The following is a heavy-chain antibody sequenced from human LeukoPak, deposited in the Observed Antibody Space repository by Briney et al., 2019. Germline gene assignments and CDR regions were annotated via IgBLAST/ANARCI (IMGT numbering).Heavy chain of an antibody. CDR3: ARGRVRETSPFDC. CDR2: INHSGST. V-gene: IGHV4-4*02. Sequence: PSETLSLTCAVSGGSISSSNWWSWVRQPPEKGLEWIGEINHSGSTNYNPSLKSRVTISVDTSKNQFSLKLSSVTAADTAVYYCARGRVRETSPFDCWGQGTLVTVSP. J-gene: IGHJ4*02. CDR1: GGSISSSNW. D-gene: IGHD3-10*01.